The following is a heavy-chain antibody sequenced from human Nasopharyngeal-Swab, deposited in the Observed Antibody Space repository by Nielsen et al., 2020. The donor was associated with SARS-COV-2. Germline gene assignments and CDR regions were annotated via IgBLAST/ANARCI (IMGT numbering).Heavy chain of an antibody. CDR3: AKEPGVLWFGELFPYGMDV. CDR2: ISYDGSNK. V-gene: IGHV3-30*18. CDR1: GFTFSSYG. Sequence: GESLKISCAASGFTFSSYGMHWVRQAPGKGLEWVAVISYDGSNKYYADSVKGRFTISRDNSKNTLYLQMNSLRAEDTAVHYCAKEPGVLWFGELFPYGMDVWGQGTTVTVSS. D-gene: IGHD3-10*01. J-gene: IGHJ6*02.